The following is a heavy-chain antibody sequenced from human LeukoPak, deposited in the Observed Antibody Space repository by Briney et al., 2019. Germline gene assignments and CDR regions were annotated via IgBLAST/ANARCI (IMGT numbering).Heavy chain of an antibody. CDR3: ARGDYDSSGYTPTFDY. CDR2: IYYSGST. J-gene: IGHJ4*02. Sequence: SETLSLTCSVSGGTITRYYWSWIRQPPGRGLEWIGYIYYSGSTIYNPSLKRRVTISVDTSKNKFSLKLSSVTAADTAVYYCARGDYDSSGYTPTFDYWGQGALATVSS. CDR1: GGTITRYY. V-gene: IGHV4-59*01. D-gene: IGHD3-22*01.